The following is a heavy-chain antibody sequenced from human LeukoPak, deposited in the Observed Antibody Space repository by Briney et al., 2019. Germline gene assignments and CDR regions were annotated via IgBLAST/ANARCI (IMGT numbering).Heavy chain of an antibody. V-gene: IGHV6-1*01. J-gene: IGHJ4*02. Sequence: SQTLSLTCAISGDSVSSNSAAWNWIRQSPSRGLEWLGRTYYRSKWYNDYAVSVKSRITINPDTSKNQFSLQLNSVNPEDTAVYYCSKTDGDYGSGSYQNWGQGTLVTVSS. CDR1: GDSVSSNSAA. CDR2: TYYRSKWYN. D-gene: IGHD3-10*01. CDR3: SKTDGDYGSGSYQN.